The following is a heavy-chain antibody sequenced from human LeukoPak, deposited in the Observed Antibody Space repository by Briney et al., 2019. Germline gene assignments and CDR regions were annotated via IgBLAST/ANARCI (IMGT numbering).Heavy chain of an antibody. CDR3: ARHVSSGWDDYYGLDV. Sequence: SETLSLTCTVSGDSISSEGVYWTWTRQPPGKGLDWIGSIYYTGSTYYSLSFRSRITISVDTSKNQFSLRVNSLTSADTAVYYCARHVSSGWDDYYGLDVWGQGTAVSVSS. J-gene: IGHJ6*02. V-gene: IGHV4-39*01. D-gene: IGHD6-19*01. CDR2: IYYTGST. CDR1: GDSISSEGVY.